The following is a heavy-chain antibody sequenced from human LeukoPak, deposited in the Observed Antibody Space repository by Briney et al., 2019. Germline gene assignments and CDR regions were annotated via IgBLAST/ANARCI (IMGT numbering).Heavy chain of an antibody. V-gene: IGHV4-39*01. CDR2: IYYSGTT. J-gene: IGHJ4*02. D-gene: IGHD3-3*01. CDR3: ARIDF. CDR1: GGSSSSSNYY. Sequence: SETLSRTCTVSGGSSSSSNYYWDWIRQPPGKGLEWIGSIYYSGTTYYNPSLKSRVTVSIDTSKKQFSLKVSSVTAADTAVYYCARIDFWGQGILVTVSS.